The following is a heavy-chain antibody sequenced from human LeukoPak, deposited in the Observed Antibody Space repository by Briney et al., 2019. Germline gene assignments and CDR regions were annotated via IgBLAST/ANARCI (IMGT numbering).Heavy chain of an antibody. Sequence: SETLSLTCAVSGGSISSGGYSWRRIRQPPGKGLEWIGYIYHSGSTYYNPSLKSRVTISVDRSKNQFSLKLSSVTAADTAVYYCARTLLCGGDSYSAFDIWGQGTMVTVSS. CDR2: IYHSGST. D-gene: IGHD2-21*02. CDR1: GGSISSGGYS. V-gene: IGHV4-30-2*01. J-gene: IGHJ3*02. CDR3: ARTLLCGGDSYSAFDI.